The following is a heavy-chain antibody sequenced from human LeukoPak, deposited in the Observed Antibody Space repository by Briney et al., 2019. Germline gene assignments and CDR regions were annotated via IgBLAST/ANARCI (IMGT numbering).Heavy chain of an antibody. Sequence: GGSLRLSCAASGFTFSSYWMTWVRQAPGKGLEWVANIKQDGSEEYYVDSVKGRFTISRDNAKKSLYLQMNSLRAEDTAVCYCARRRCSSTSCFDDYWGQGTLVTVSS. J-gene: IGHJ4*02. CDR1: GFTFSSYW. CDR2: IKQDGSEE. CDR3: ARRRCSSTSCFDDY. V-gene: IGHV3-7*01. D-gene: IGHD2-2*01.